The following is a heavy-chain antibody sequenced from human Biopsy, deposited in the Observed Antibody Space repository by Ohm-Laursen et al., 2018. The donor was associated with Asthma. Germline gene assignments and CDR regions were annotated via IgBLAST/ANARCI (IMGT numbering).Heavy chain of an antibody. J-gene: IGHJ3*01. CDR2: ISASGVRT. V-gene: IGHV3-23*01. Sequence: SLRLSCSAPGFAFNNSSMTWVRQAPGKGLEWVSSISASGVRTFYADSVKGRFTLSRDNSKTTLSLQMNSLTEGDTAVYYCVKALGGGDGFDVWGLGTTVTVSS. CDR1: GFAFNNSS. CDR3: VKALGGGDGFDV.